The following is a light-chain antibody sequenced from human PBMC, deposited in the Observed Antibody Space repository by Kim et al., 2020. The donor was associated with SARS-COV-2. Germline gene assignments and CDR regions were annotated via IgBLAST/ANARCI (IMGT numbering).Light chain of an antibody. J-gene: IGKJ3*01. CDR1: QGISSY. CDR2: AAS. CDR3: QQLNAYLL. V-gene: IGKV1-9*01. Sequence: SASVGDRVTITCRASQGISSYLAWYQQKPGKAPKLLIYAASTLQSGVPSRFSGSGSGTEFTLTISSLQPEDFASYYCQQLNAYLLFGPGTKVDIK.